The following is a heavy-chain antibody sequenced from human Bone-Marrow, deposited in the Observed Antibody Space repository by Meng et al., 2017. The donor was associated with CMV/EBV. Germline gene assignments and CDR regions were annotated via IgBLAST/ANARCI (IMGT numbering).Heavy chain of an antibody. CDR1: GFTFSSYE. V-gene: IGHV3-48*03. D-gene: IGHD4-11*01. Sequence: GESLKISCAASGFTFSSYEMNWVRQAPGKGLEWVSYISSSGSTIYYADSVKGRFTISRDNAKNSLYLQMNSLRAEDTAVYYCAREGGRGLYSNYFDYWGQGTLVPVSS. J-gene: IGHJ4*02. CDR3: AREGGRGLYSNYFDY. CDR2: ISSSGSTI.